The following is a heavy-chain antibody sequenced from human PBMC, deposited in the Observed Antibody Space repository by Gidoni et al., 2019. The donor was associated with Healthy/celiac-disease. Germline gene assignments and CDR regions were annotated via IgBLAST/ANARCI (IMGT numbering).Heavy chain of an antibody. V-gene: IGHV3-23*01. J-gene: IGHJ4*02. Sequence: EVQLLESGGGLVQPGGSLRPSCASSVFPFSSYGMSWVRQAPGKGLEWVSAISGSGGSTYYADSVKGRFTISRDNSKNTLYLQMNSLRAEDTAVYYCAKDIRRVRGVTCFDYWGQGTLVTVSS. CDR3: AKDIRRVRGVTCFDY. CDR2: ISGSGGST. CDR1: VFPFSSYG. D-gene: IGHD3-10*01.